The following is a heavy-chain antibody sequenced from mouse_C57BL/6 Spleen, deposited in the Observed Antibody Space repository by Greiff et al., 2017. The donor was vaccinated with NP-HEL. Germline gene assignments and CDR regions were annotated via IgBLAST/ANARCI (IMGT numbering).Heavy chain of an antibody. CDR1: GYTFTSYW. D-gene: IGHD1-1*01. J-gene: IGHJ4*01. CDR2: IYPGSGST. Sequence: QVQLQQSGAELVKPGASVKMSCKASGYTFTSYWITWVKQRPGQGLEWIGDIYPGSGSTNYNEKFKSKATLTADTSSSTAYMQLSSLTSEDSAVYYGARGRLRAAMEYWGQGTTVTVAS. CDR3: ARGRLRAAMEY. V-gene: IGHV1-55*01.